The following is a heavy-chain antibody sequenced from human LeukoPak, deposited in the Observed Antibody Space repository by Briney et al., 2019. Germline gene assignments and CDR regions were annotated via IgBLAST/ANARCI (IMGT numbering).Heavy chain of an antibody. D-gene: IGHD6-13*01. V-gene: IGHV3-53*01. CDR3: ARDQSEPGYSSSWYKPHYYYYGMDV. CDR1: GFTVSNNY. Sequence: PGGSLRLSCAASGFTVSNNYMSWVRQTPGKGLEWVSVIYSGGSTYYADSVKGRFTISRDNSKNTLYLQMNSLRGEDTAVYYCARDQSEPGYSSSWYKPHYYYYGMDVWGQGTTVTVSS. J-gene: IGHJ6*02. CDR2: IYSGGST.